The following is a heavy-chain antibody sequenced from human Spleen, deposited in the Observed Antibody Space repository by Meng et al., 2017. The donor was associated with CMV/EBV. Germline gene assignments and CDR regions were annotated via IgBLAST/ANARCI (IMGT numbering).Heavy chain of an antibody. V-gene: IGHV3-30*02. CDR3: ARDLWSGYYYYYYGLDV. Sequence: GESLKISCAASGFTFSNYGMHWVRQAPGKGLEWVAFIRYDGINKYYADSVKGRFTISRDSSKNTLYMQMNSLRAEDTAVYYCARDLWSGYYYYYYGLDVWGQGTTVTVSS. CDR2: IRYDGINK. D-gene: IGHD3-3*01. CDR1: GFTFSNYG. J-gene: IGHJ6*02.